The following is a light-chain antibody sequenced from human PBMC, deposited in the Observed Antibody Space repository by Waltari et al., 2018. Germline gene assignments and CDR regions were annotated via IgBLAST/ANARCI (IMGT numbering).Light chain of an antibody. CDR2: GAS. CDR1: RDIENF. V-gene: IGKV1-39*01. CDR3: QQSYSRYS. J-gene: IGKJ2*03. Sequence: DIEMTQSPSSLSASVGDTVTITCRAARDIENFVIWCQQKRGGVPKLLIYGASTLQGGVPARFSGSGSGTNFTLTISSLQPEDFATYYCQQSYSRYSFGQGTNLDIK.